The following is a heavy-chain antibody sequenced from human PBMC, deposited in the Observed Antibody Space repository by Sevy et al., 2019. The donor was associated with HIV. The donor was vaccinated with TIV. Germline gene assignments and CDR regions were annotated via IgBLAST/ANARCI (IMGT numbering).Heavy chain of an antibody. D-gene: IGHD3-22*01. V-gene: IGHV3-33*01. Sequence: GGSLRLSCAASRFTFSSYGMHWVRQAPGKGLEWVAVIWNDRSNKHYADSVKGRFTISRDNSKNTLYLQMNSLRADDTAVYYCASLPNNYYDSSGYSGNDAFDVWGQGTMVTVSS. CDR2: IWNDRSNK. CDR3: ASLPNNYYDSSGYSGNDAFDV. CDR1: RFTFSSYG. J-gene: IGHJ3*01.